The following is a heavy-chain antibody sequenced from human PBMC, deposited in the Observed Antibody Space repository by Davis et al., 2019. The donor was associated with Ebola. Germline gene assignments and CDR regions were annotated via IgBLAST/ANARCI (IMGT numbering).Heavy chain of an antibody. V-gene: IGHV3-23*01. J-gene: IGHJ3*02. D-gene: IGHD3-3*01. CDR1: EFTFSIYA. CDR3: AKGHYDSDAFDI. Sequence: PGGSLRLSCVASEFTFSIYAMSWVRQAPGKWLEWVSIISDSGGETYYADSVKGRFNISRDKSKNTLYLQMNSLRDEDTAVYYCAKGHYDSDAFDIWGQGTMVTVSS. CDR2: ISDSGGET.